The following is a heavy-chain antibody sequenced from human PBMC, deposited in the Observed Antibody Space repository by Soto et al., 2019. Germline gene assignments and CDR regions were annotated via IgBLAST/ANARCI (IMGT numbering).Heavy chain of an antibody. D-gene: IGHD7-27*01. V-gene: IGHV1-69*13. CDR2: IIPIFGTA. Sequence: SVKVSCKASGGTFSSYAISWVRQAPGQGLEWMGGIIPIFGTANYAQKFQGRVTITADESTSTAYMELSSLRSEDTAVYYCARDLGESYGMDVWGQGTTVTVSS. CDR1: GGTFSSYA. J-gene: IGHJ6*02. CDR3: ARDLGESYGMDV.